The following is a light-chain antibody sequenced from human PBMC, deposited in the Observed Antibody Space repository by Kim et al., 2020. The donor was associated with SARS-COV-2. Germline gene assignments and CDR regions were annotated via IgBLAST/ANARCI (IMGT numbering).Light chain of an antibody. CDR2: GNS. Sequence: RVTISCTGTRSNPGAGYDVHWYQQFPGTAPKLLIYGNSNRPSGVPDRFSGSKSGTSASLAITGLQADDEAVYYCQSYDSGMSGTWVFGGGTKLTVL. CDR3: QSYDSGMSGTWV. CDR1: RSNPGAGYD. V-gene: IGLV1-40*01. J-gene: IGLJ3*02.